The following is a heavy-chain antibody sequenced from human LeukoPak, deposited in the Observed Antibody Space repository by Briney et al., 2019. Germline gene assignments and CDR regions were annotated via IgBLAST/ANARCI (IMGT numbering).Heavy chain of an antibody. J-gene: IGHJ6*02. Sequence: ASVKVSCKASGYTFTGYYMHWVRQAPGQGLEWMGWINPNSGGTNYAQKFQGRVTMTRDTSISTAYMELSRLRSDDTAVYYCARGGYVYRDYYYYGMDVWGQGTTVTVSS. CDR1: GYTFTGYY. D-gene: IGHD5-12*01. CDR2: INPNSGGT. V-gene: IGHV1-2*02. CDR3: ARGGYVYRDYYYYGMDV.